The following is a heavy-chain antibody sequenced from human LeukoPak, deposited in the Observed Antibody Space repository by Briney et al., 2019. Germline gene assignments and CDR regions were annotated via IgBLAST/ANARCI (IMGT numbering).Heavy chain of an antibody. CDR3: AKDEPSFHRIMITFGGVIAGPFDY. Sequence: GGSLRLSCTASGFTFSNYAMTWVRQAPGKGLEWVSSISGTGGRTYSADSVKGRFTISRDNSKNTLYLQMNSLRAEDTAVYYCAKDEPSFHRIMITFGGVIAGPFDYWGQGTLVTVSS. D-gene: IGHD3-16*02. J-gene: IGHJ4*02. CDR1: GFTFSNYA. V-gene: IGHV3-23*01. CDR2: ISGTGGRT.